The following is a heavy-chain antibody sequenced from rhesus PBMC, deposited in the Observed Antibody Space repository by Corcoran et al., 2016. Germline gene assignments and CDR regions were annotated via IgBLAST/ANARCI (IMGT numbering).Heavy chain of an antibody. CDR3: ARDVGSWSPYFDS. V-gene: IGHV4-160*01. Sequence: QVQLQQWGEGLVKPAETLSLTCAVYGGSISSNYWSWIRQPLGKGLEWIGSIRSGGSTNYNPSLKSRVTISIDTSTNQFSLKLSSVTAADPAVYYCARDVGSWSPYFDSWGQGVLVTVSS. CDR2: IRSGGST. D-gene: IGHD6-13*01. CDR1: GGSISSNY. J-gene: IGHJ4*01.